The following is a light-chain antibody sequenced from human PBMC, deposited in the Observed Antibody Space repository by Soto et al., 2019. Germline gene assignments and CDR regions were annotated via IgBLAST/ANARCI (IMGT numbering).Light chain of an antibody. CDR3: TWNAGTNTFV. J-gene: IGLJ1*01. Sequence: QSALTQPPSASGSPGQSVSISCSDVGSGFRGRNSVAWYQQHPGKAPRLIIYEVSKRPSGIPDRFSGSKSGNTASLTVYGLQAEDEADYYWTWNAGTNTFVFGSGTKLTVL. V-gene: IGLV2-8*01. CDR1: GSGFRGRNS. CDR2: EVS.